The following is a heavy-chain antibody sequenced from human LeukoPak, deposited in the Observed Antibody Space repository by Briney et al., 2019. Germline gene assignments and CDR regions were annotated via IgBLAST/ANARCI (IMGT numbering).Heavy chain of an antibody. V-gene: IGHV1-8*01. J-gene: IGHJ4*02. D-gene: IGHD3-22*01. CDR3: ARSLYDSSGYYYVPPLPSDC. Sequence: ASVKLSCKASGSTFTCCGISWSRHATGQGLELMGCTNLNSTNTGYAQTFQGRVTITRNTSISTAYMELSSLRSEDTAVYYCARSLYDSSGYYYVPPLPSDCWGQGTLVTVSS. CDR1: GSTFTCCG. CDR2: TNLNSTNT.